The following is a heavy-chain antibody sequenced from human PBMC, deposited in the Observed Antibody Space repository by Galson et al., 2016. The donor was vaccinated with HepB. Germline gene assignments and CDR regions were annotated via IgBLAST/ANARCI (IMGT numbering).Heavy chain of an antibody. CDR3: AREGFSSGRAGTFDI. Sequence: SLRLSCAASGFLLRGSVIHWVRQAPGKGLEWVALISVDGNNKPFADSVKGRFAISRDNYQNTVDLQMNSLRPEDSALYYCAREGFSSGRAGTFDIWGQGTVVSVSS. V-gene: IGHV3-30*09. CDR2: ISVDGNNK. D-gene: IGHD6-19*01. CDR1: GFLLRGSV. J-gene: IGHJ3*02.